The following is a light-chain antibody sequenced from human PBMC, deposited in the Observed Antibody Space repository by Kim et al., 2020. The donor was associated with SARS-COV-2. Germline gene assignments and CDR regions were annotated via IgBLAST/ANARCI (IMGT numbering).Light chain of an antibody. Sequence: GERATLSCRASQSVSSSYLAWYQQKPGQAPRLLIYDASSRATGIPDRFRGSGSGTDFTLTITRLEPEDFAVYYCQQYGSSPLTFGGGTKVDIK. CDR2: DAS. V-gene: IGKV3-20*01. CDR3: QQYGSSPLT. J-gene: IGKJ4*01. CDR1: QSVSSSY.